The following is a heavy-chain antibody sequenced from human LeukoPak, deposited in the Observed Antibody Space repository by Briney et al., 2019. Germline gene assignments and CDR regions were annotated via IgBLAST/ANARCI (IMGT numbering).Heavy chain of an antibody. CDR3: ARGFVHAFDI. CDR1: GFAFSTYD. CDR2: IGVAGDT. Sequence: GGSLRLSCAVSGFAFSTYDMHWVRQATGKGLEWVSAIGVAGDTYYPGSVKGRFTISRENAKNSLYLQMNSLSAGDTAVYYCARGFVHAFDIWGQGTMVTVSS. D-gene: IGHD6-6*01. J-gene: IGHJ3*02. V-gene: IGHV3-13*04.